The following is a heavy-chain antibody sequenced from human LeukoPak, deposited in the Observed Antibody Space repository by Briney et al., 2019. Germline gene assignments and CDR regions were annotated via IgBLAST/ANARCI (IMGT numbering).Heavy chain of an antibody. CDR2: ISGSGGST. V-gene: IGHV3-23*01. CDR1: GFTFSSYA. Sequence: GGSLRLSCAASGFTFSSYAMSWVRQAPGKGLEWVSAISGSGGSTYYADSVKGRFTISRDNSKNTLYLQMNSLRAEDTAVYYCAKEPNPDSYTYYYDSSGYFDYWGQGTLVTVSS. J-gene: IGHJ4*02. CDR3: AKEPNPDSYTYYYDSSGYFDY. D-gene: IGHD3-22*01.